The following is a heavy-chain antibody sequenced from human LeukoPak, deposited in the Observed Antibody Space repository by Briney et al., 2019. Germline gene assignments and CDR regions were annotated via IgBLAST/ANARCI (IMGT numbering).Heavy chain of an antibody. CDR1: GGTFSSYA. CDR2: IIPIFGTA. Sequence: SVKVSCKASGGTFSSYAISWVRQAPGQGLEWMGGIIPIFGTANYAQKFQGRVTITTDESTSTAYMELSSLRSEDTAVYYRARGEWELTSIDYWGQGTLVTVSS. V-gene: IGHV1-69*05. J-gene: IGHJ4*02. D-gene: IGHD1-26*01. CDR3: ARGEWELTSIDY.